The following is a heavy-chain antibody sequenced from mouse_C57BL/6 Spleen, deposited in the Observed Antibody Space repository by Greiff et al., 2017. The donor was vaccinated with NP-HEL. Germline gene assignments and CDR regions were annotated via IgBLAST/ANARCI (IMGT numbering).Heavy chain of an antibody. CDR1: GYTFTDYY. V-gene: IGHV1-19*01. CDR2: INPYNGGT. Sequence: VQLKESGPVLVKPGASVKMSCKASGYTFTDYYMNWVKQSHGKSLEWIGVINPYNGGTSYNQKFKGKATLTVDKSSSTAYMELNSLTSEDSAVYYCARRGDWDYYAMDYWGQGTSVTVSS. J-gene: IGHJ4*01. CDR3: ARRGDWDYYAMDY.